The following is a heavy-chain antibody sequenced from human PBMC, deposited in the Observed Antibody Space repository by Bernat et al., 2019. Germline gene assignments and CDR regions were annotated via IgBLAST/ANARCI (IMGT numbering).Heavy chain of an antibody. Sequence: QVQLQESGPGLVKPSQTLSLTCTVSGVSISSGSYYWSWIRQPAGKGLEWIGRIYTSGSTNYNPSLKSRVTISVDTSKNQFSLKLSSVTAADTAVYYCARGFDYWGQGTLVTVSS. CDR2: IYTSGST. CDR1: GVSISSGSYY. J-gene: IGHJ4*02. CDR3: ARGFDY. V-gene: IGHV4-61*02.